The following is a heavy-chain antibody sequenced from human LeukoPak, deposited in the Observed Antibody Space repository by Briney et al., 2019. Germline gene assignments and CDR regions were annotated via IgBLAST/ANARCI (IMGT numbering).Heavy chain of an antibody. CDR2: IYYSGST. CDR1: GGSISSGDYY. Sequence: SETLSLTCTVSGGSISSGDYYWSWIRQPPGKGLEWIGYIYYSGSTYYNPSLKSRVTISVDTSKNQFSLKLSSVIAADTAVYYCARVSDCSSTSCYTSWYFDLWGRGTLVTVSS. J-gene: IGHJ2*01. D-gene: IGHD2-2*02. V-gene: IGHV4-30-4*08. CDR3: ARVSDCSSTSCYTSWYFDL.